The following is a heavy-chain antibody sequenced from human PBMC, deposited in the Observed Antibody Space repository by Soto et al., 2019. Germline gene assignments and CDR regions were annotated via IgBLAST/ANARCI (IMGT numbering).Heavy chain of an antibody. D-gene: IGHD2-15*01. V-gene: IGHV1-69*12. CDR1: GGTFSSYA. J-gene: IGHJ4*02. CDR3: ARAGRYCSGGSCYDFAY. Sequence: QVQLVQSGAEVKKPGSSVKVSCKASGGTFSSYAISWVRQAPGQGLEWLGGIIPIFGTANYAQKFQGRVTMTADESPSTAYMELSSLSSEDTAVYYCARAGRYCSGGSCYDFAYWGQGTLVTVSS. CDR2: IIPIFGTA.